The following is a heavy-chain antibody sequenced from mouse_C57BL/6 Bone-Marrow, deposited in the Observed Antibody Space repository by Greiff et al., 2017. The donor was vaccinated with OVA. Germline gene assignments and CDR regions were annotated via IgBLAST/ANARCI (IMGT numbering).Heavy chain of an antibody. Sequence: DVKLQESGPGLVKPSQSLSLTCSVTGYYITSGYYWNWIRQFPGNKLEWMGYISYDGSNNYNPSLKNRISITRDTSKNQFFLKLNSVTTEDTATYYCARAPRAWFAYWGQGTLVTVSA. CDR2: ISYDGSN. J-gene: IGHJ3*01. CDR1: GYYITSGYY. V-gene: IGHV3-6*01. CDR3: ARAPRAWFAY.